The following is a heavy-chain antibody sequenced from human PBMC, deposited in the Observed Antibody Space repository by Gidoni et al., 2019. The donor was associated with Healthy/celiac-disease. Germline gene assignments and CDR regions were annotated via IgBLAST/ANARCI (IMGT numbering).Heavy chain of an antibody. CDR2: IYYSGST. CDR1: GGSISRGDYY. CDR3: ARAVVPAASIAFDP. V-gene: IGHV4-30-4*01. D-gene: IGHD2-2*01. Sequence: QVQLQESGPGLVKPSQTLSLTCTVSGGSISRGDYYWSWIRQPPGKGLEWIGYIYYSGSTYYTPSLKSRVTISVDTSKNQFSLKLSSVTAADTAVYYCARAVVPAASIAFDPWGQGTLVTVSS. J-gene: IGHJ5*02.